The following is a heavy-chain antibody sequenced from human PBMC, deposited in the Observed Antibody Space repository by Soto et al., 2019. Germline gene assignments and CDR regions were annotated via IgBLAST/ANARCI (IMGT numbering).Heavy chain of an antibody. CDR2: IIPIFGTA. CDR3: ARLNDYYYYGMDV. V-gene: IGHV1-69*13. J-gene: IGHJ6*02. CDR1: GGTFSSYA. D-gene: IGHD1-1*01. Sequence: VASVKVSCKASGGTFSSYAISWVRQAPGQGLEWMGGIIPIFGTANYAQKFQGRVTITADESTSTAYMELSSLRSEDTAVYYCARLNDYYYYGMDVWGQGTTVTVS.